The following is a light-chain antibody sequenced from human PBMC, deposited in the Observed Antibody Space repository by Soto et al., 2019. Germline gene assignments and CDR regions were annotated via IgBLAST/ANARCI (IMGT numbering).Light chain of an antibody. CDR2: GTS. V-gene: IGKV3-20*01. CDR3: HQYGGSPIT. J-gene: IGKJ5*01. Sequence: EIVLTQSPGTLSFSPGERATLSCGTSQSISSKFLAWYQQKPGQAPRLLIYGTSIRATGIPDRFSGSGSGTDFTLTISRREPEDFAVYFCHQYGGSPITFGQGTRLEIK. CDR1: QSISSKF.